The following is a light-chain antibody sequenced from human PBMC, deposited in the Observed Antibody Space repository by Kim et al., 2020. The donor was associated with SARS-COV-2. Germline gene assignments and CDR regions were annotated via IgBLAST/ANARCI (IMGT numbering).Light chain of an antibody. CDR3: HHFDNSLYT. J-gene: IGKJ2*01. CDR1: QSVSGSY. CDR2: DAS. V-gene: IGKV3-20*01. Sequence: EIVLTQSPGTLSLSHGERATLSCRASQSVSGSYLGWYQQKPGQPPRLLIYDASTRAVGIPDRFSGSGSGTLFTLTISRLEPEDFAVYYCHHFDNSLYTFGQGTKLEI.